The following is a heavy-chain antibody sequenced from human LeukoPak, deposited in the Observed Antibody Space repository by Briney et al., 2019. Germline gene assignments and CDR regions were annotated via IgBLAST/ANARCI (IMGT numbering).Heavy chain of an antibody. D-gene: IGHD5-12*01. V-gene: IGHV1-2*02. Sequence: ASVKVSCTASGYSFSDFYIHWLRQAPGQELEWLGWINPNSGGTNYAQKFQGRVTMTRDTSISTAYMELSRLRSDDTAVYYCARQTVDIVATMLSYLIDYWGQGTLVTVSS. CDR1: GYSFSDFY. CDR3: ARQTVDIVATMLSYLIDY. J-gene: IGHJ4*02. CDR2: INPNSGGT.